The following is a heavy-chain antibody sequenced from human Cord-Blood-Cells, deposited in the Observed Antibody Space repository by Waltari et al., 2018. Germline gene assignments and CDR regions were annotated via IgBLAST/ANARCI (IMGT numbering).Heavy chain of an antibody. CDR2: ISSRSSYI. V-gene: IGHV3-21*01. CDR1: GFTFSSYS. J-gene: IGHJ4*02. D-gene: IGHD4-4*01. CDR3: ARDPVTTVTYYFDY. Sequence: EVQLVESGGGLVKPGGSLRLSCAASGFTFSSYSMNWVRQAPGKGLEWVSSISSRSSYIYYADSVKCRFTIARDNAKNSLYLQMNSLRAEDTAVYYCARDPVTTVTYYFDYWGQGTLVTVSS.